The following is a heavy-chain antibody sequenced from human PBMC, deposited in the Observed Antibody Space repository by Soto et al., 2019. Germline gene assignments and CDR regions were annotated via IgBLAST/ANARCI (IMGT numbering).Heavy chain of an antibody. CDR1: GFTFSSCA. V-gene: IGHV3-23*01. CDR2: IIESGGST. Sequence: GGSLRLSCAASGFTFSSCAMGWVRQAPGKGLEWVSDIIESGGSTYYADSVQGRFTISRDNSKSTLYLQMNSLRAEDTALYYCAKGRSYYYYYGVDVWGQGTTVTVSS. J-gene: IGHJ6*02. CDR3: AKGRSYYYYYGVDV.